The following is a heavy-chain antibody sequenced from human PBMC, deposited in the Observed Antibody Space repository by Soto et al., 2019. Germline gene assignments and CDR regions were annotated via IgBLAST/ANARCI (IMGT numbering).Heavy chain of an antibody. CDR3: ARINYYYSSPAAFDI. Sequence: GGSLRLSCAASGFTFSSYAMSWVRQAPGKGLEWVSAISGSGGSTYYADSVKGRFTISRDNSKNTLYLQMNSLRAEDTAVYYCARINYYYSSPAAFDIWGQGTMVTVSS. D-gene: IGHD3-22*01. CDR2: ISGSGGST. CDR1: GFTFSSYA. V-gene: IGHV3-23*01. J-gene: IGHJ3*02.